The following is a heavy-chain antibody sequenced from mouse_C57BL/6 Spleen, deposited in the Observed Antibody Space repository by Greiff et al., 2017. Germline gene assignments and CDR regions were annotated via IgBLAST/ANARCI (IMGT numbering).Heavy chain of an antibody. V-gene: IGHV1-82*01. D-gene: IGHD2-12*01. J-gene: IGHJ3*01. CDR2: IYPGDGDT. CDR3: AREYCYDGLGIAY. CDR1: GYAFSSSW. Sequence: QVPLKESGPELVKPGASVKISCKASGYAFSSSWMNWVKQRPGKGLEWIGRIYPGDGDTNYNGKFKGKATLTADKSSSTAYMQLSSLTSEDSAVYFCAREYCYDGLGIAYWGQGTLVTVSA.